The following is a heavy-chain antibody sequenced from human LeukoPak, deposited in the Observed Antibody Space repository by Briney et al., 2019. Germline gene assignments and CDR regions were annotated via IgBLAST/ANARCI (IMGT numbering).Heavy chain of an antibody. Sequence: GGSLRLSCAASGFTFSSYSMNWVRQAPGKGLEWVSSISSSSSYIYYADSVKGRFTISRDNAKNSLYLQMNSLRAEDTAVYYCAKDRANYDFWSGYWDYYYGMDVWGQGTTVTVSS. V-gene: IGHV3-21*04. J-gene: IGHJ6*02. CDR2: ISSSSSYI. CDR1: GFTFSSYS. D-gene: IGHD3-3*01. CDR3: AKDRANYDFWSGYWDYYYGMDV.